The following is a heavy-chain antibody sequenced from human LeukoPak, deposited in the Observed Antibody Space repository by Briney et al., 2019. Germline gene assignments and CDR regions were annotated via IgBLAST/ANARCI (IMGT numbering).Heavy chain of an antibody. CDR2: IYTSGST. V-gene: IGHV4-4*07. CDR3: ATGGYSGSYPDGY. J-gene: IGHJ4*02. D-gene: IGHD1-26*01. Sequence: SETLSLTCTVSGGSISSYYWSWIRQPAGKGLEWIGRIYTSGSTNYSPSLKSRVTISVDKSKNQFSLKLSSVTAADTAVYYCATGGYSGSYPDGYWGQGTLVTVSS. CDR1: GGSISSYY.